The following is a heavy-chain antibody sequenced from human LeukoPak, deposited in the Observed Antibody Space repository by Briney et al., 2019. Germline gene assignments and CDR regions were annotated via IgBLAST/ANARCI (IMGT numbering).Heavy chain of an antibody. CDR3: ATKQWLAPPPDS. CDR1: GFTFSKYW. J-gene: IGHJ4*02. V-gene: IGHV3-74*01. D-gene: IGHD6-19*01. Sequence: EGSLTLSCAASGFTFSKYWMLWVRQPAGKGLESVSRINTDGTATTYADSVKGRFTVSRDNADNTMFLQMNSVRDEDTAVYYCATKQWLAPPPDSWGQGTPVTVSS. CDR2: INTDGTAT.